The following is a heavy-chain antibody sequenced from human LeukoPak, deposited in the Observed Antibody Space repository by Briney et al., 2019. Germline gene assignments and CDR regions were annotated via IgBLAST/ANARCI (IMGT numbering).Heavy chain of an antibody. J-gene: IGHJ4*02. V-gene: IGHV4-39*07. CDR3: ACSGEHPTSFDY. CDR2: IYYSGST. CDR1: GGSISSSSYY. Sequence: SETLSLTCTVSGGSISSSSYYWGWIRQPPGKGLEWIGSIYYSGSTYYNPSLKSRVTISVDTSKNQFSLKLSSVTAADTAVYYCACSGEHPTSFDYRGQGTLVTVSS. D-gene: IGHD6-25*01.